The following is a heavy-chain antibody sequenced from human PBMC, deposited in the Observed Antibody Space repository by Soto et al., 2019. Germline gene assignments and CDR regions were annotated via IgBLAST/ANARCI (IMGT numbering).Heavy chain of an antibody. CDR2: ISGSGNSP. CDR1: GFIFGDHV. V-gene: IGHV3-23*04. Sequence: EVQLVESGGRLVQRGGSLRLSCSGSGFIFGDHVMDWVRQAPGKGLEWVAGISGSGNSPFFRDSVKGRFTISRDNSKNTLYLQMNSLRAEDTAVYYCARDRDEILTGYHDYWGQGTLVTVSS. CDR3: ARDRDEILTGYHDY. D-gene: IGHD3-9*01. J-gene: IGHJ4*02.